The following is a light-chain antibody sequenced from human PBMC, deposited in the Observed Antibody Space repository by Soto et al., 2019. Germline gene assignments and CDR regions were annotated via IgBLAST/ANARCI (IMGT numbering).Light chain of an antibody. J-gene: IGLJ2*01. V-gene: IGLV2-14*01. Sequence: QSALTQPASVSGSPGQSITISCTGTSNDVGGYNFVSWYQQHPGKAPKLMVYEVTNRPSGVSYRFSGSKSGNTASLTISGLQAEDEDDYFCSSYTGSGTLIFGGGTKLTVL. CDR1: SNDVGGYNF. CDR2: EVT. CDR3: SSYTGSGTLI.